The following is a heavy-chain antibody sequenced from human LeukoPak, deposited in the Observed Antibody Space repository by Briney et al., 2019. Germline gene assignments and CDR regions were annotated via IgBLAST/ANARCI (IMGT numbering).Heavy chain of an antibody. CDR2: IIPMFSTA. Sequence: ASVKVSCKASGGTFSSSAISWVRQAPGQGLEWMGGIIPMFSTANYAQKFQGRVTITADESTSTAYMELRSLRSEDTAAYYCATDQPPLISAAGVYWGQGTLVTVSS. CDR1: GGTFSSSA. D-gene: IGHD6-25*01. J-gene: IGHJ4*02. CDR3: ATDQPPLISAAGVY. V-gene: IGHV1-69*13.